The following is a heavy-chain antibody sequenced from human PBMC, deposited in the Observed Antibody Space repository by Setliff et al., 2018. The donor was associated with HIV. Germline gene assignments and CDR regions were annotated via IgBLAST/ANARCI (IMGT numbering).Heavy chain of an antibody. CDR2: INSDGSST. CDR1: GFTFSSYW. V-gene: IGHV3-74*01. Sequence: GGSLRLSCAASGFTFSSYWMHWVRQAPGKGLVWVSRINSDGSSTSYADSVKGRFTIPRDNSKNTLYLQMNSLRGEDTAVYYCARHSDWYGNDAFDIWGQGTRVTVSS. J-gene: IGHJ3*02. CDR3: ARHSDWYGNDAFDI. D-gene: IGHD6-19*01.